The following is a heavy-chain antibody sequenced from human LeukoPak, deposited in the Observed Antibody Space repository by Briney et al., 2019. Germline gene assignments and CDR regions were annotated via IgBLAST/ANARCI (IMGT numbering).Heavy chain of an antibody. Sequence: GGSLRLSCAASGFTFSSYEMNWVRQAPGKGLEWVSYISSGSTIYYADSVKGRFTISRDNAKNSLYLQMNSLRAEDTAVYYCARGGSGNWNAPFDYWGQGTLVTVSS. CDR1: GFTFSSYE. V-gene: IGHV3-48*03. CDR2: ISSGSTI. D-gene: IGHD1-1*01. CDR3: ARGGSGNWNAPFDY. J-gene: IGHJ4*02.